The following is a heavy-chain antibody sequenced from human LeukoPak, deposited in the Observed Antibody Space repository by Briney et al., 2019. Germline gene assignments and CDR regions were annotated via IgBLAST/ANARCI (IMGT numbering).Heavy chain of an antibody. Sequence: GGSLRLSCAASGFTFSSYSMTWVRQAPGKGLEWVSSISSSSSYIYYADSVKGRFTISRDNAKNTLYLQMNTLRAEDTAVYYCASPEPDHWGQGTLVTVSS. CDR2: ISSSSSYI. J-gene: IGHJ4*02. V-gene: IGHV3-21*01. CDR1: GFTFSSYS. CDR3: ASPEPDH.